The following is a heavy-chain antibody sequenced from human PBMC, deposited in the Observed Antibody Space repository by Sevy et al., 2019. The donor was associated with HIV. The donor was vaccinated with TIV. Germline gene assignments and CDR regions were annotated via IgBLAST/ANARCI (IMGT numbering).Heavy chain of an antibody. Sequence: SESLSLTCSVSGGSISSYFWSWVRQSPGKGLEWIGNIYFTGNTDYSPSLKSRVTLSLDTSKSQFSLTLKSVTATDTAIYFCARDSTTRPRVLDYWGQGTLVTVSS. CDR2: IYFTGNT. D-gene: IGHD1-1*01. CDR1: GGSISSYF. J-gene: IGHJ4*02. CDR3: ARDSTTRPRVLDY. V-gene: IGHV4-59*01.